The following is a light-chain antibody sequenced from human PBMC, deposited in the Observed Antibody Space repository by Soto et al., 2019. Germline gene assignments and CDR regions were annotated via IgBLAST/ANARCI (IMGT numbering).Light chain of an antibody. CDR1: QGVSSRY. J-gene: IGKJ2*01. CDR2: GAS. V-gene: IGKV3-15*01. Sequence: EIVLTQSPGTLSLSPGERATLSCRASQGVSSRYLAWYQQKPGQAPRLLMFGASTRATAIPARFSGSGSGTEFTHTISSLQSEDFAVYFCQQYDNWPYTFGQGTKVDIK. CDR3: QQYDNWPYT.